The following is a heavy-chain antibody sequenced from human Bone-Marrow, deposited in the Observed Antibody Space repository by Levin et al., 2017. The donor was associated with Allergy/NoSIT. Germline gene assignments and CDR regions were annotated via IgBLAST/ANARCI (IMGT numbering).Heavy chain of an antibody. J-gene: IGHJ2*01. V-gene: IGHV3-66*02. CDR1: GFTVSSNY. D-gene: IGHD2-2*01. Sequence: GESLKISCAASGFTVSSNYMSWVRQAPGKGLEWVSVIYSGGSTYYADSVKGRFTISRDNSKNTLYLQMNSLRAEDTAVYYCARDHLTRYCSSTSCPGIYWYFDLWGRGTLVTVSS. CDR3: ARDHLTRYCSSTSCPGIYWYFDL. CDR2: IYSGGST.